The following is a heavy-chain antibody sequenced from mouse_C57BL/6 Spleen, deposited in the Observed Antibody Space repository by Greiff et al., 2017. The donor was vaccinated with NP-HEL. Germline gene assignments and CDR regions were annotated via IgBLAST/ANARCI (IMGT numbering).Heavy chain of an antibody. J-gene: IGHJ2*01. Sequence: QVQLKQPGAELVMPGASVKLSCKASGYTFTSYWMHWVKQRPGQGLEWIGEIDPSYSYTNYNQKFKGKSTLTVDKSSSTAYMQLSSLTSEDSAVYYCARQSYFDYWGQGTTLTVSS. CDR1: GYTFTSYW. CDR2: IDPSYSYT. V-gene: IGHV1-69*01. CDR3: ARQSYFDY.